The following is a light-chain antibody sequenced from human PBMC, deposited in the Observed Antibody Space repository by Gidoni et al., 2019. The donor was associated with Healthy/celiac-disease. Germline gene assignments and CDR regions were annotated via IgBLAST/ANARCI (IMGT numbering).Light chain of an antibody. CDR3: QQSYSLLT. V-gene: IGKV1-39*01. CDR1: QSISSF. J-gene: IGKJ4*01. CDR2: AAS. Sequence: IKMTRSPSSLSASVGDRVTITCRASQSISSFLNWYQQKPGKAPKLLIYAASSLQSGVPSRFSGSGSGTDFTLTISSLQPEDFATYYCQQSYSLLTFGGGTKVEIK.